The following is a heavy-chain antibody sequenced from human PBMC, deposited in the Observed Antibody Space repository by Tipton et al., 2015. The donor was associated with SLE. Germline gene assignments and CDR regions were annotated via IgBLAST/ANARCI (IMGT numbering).Heavy chain of an antibody. CDR3: ARVFNFMVQGGDYYAMDV. CDR1: GGSISSSAYY. CDR2: IFYSGST. J-gene: IGHJ6*02. D-gene: IGHD3-10*01. Sequence: GLVKPSETLSLTCTVSGGSISSSAYYWGWIRQPPGKGLEWIGNIFYSGSTNYNPSLKSRVTISVDTSKNQFSLRLTSVTSADTAVYYCARVFNFMVQGGDYYAMDVWGQGTTVTVSS. V-gene: IGHV4-61*05.